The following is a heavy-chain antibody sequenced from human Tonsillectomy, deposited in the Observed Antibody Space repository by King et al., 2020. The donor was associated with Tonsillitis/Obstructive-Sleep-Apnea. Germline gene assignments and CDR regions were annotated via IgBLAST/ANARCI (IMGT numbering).Heavy chain of an antibody. CDR1: GFTFSSYG. D-gene: IGHD3-3*01. V-gene: IGHV3-30*18. CDR2: ISYDGSIK. J-gene: IGHJ6*03. CDR3: AKSPRSDFYLPSYYSYMDV. Sequence: VQLVESGGGVVQPGRSLRLSCAASGFTFSSYGMHWVRQAPGKGLEWVAVISYDGSIKYYAGSVKGRFTISRDNSKNTVNLQMNSLRAEDTAVYYCAKSPRSDFYLPSYYSYMDVWGKGTTVTVSS.